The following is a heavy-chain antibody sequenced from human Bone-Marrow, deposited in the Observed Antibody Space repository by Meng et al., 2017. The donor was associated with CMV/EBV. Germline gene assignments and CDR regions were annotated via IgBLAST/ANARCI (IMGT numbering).Heavy chain of an antibody. CDR1: GFTFSSYS. Sequence: ETLSLTCAASGFTFSSYSMNWVRQAPGKGLEWVSSISSSSSYIYYADSVKGRFTISRDNAKNSLYLQMNSLRAEDTAVYYCATYHGYKGDLDYWGQGTLVTVSS. D-gene: IGHD5-24*01. CDR3: ATYHGYKGDLDY. J-gene: IGHJ4*02. CDR2: ISSSSSYI. V-gene: IGHV3-21*01.